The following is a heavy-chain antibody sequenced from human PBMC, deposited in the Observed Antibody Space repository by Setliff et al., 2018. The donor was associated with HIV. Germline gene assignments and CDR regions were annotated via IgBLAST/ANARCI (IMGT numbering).Heavy chain of an antibody. J-gene: IGHJ5*02. CDR2: IWYDGSNK. CDR3: AKADDGAAAGPAP. V-gene: IGHV3-30*02. D-gene: IGHD6-13*01. CDR1: GFTFSSYS. Sequence: GGSLRLSCAASGFTFSSYSMNWVRQAPGKGLEWVAVIWYDGSNKYYADSVKGRFTISRDNSKNTVYLQMNSLRVDDTGLYYCAKADDGAAAGPAPWGQGTLVTV.